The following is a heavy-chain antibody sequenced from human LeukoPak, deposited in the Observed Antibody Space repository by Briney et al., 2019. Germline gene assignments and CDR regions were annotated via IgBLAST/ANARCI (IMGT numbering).Heavy chain of an antibody. CDR2: ISTYNGDT. CDR1: GYTFTNYG. J-gene: IGHJ5*02. V-gene: IGHV1-18*01. CDR3: ARDRGYCSSINCYIGGRPANWYDP. Sequence: KPGASVKVSCKASGYTFTNYGISWVRQASGQGLEWMGWISTYNGDTFFGQKLQGRVTMTTDTSTSTAYLELRSLRSDDTAVYYCARDRGYCSSINCYIGGRPANWYDPWGQGTLVTVSS. D-gene: IGHD2-2*02.